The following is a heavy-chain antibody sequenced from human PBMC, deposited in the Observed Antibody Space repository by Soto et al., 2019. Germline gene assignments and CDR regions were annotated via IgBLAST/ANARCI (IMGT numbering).Heavy chain of an antibody. J-gene: IGHJ4*02. V-gene: IGHV3-30*18. Sequence: GSLRLSCAASGFTFSSYGMHWVRQAPGKGLEWVAVISYDGSNKYYADSVKGRFTISRDNSKNTLYLQMNSLRAEDTAVYYCAKAADVVRGVIIPPYFDYWGQGTLVTVSS. CDR3: AKAADVVRGVIIPPYFDY. CDR1: GFTFSSYG. D-gene: IGHD3-10*01. CDR2: ISYDGSNK.